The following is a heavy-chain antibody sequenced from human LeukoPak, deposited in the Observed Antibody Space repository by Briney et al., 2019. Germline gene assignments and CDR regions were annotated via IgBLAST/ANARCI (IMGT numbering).Heavy chain of an antibody. V-gene: IGHV1-69*13. CDR2: IIPIFGTA. Sequence: SVKVSCKASGGTFSSYAISWVRQAPGQGREWMAGIIPIFGTANYAQKFQGRVTITADESTSTAYMELSSLRSEDTAVYYCARDRAYYGMDVWGKGTTVTVSS. J-gene: IGHJ6*04. CDR1: GGTFSSYA. CDR3: ARDRAYYGMDV.